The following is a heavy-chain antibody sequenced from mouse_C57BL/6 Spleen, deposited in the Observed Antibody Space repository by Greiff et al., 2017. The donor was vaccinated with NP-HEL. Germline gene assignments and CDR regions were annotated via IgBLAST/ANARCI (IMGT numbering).Heavy chain of an antibody. Sequence: QVQLQQPGAELVKPGASVKLSCKASGYTFTSYWMHWVKQRPGQGLEWIGMIHPNSGSTNYNEKFKSKATLTVDKSSSTAYMQLSSLTSEDSAVYYCARHDGYPWFAYWGQGTLVTVSA. D-gene: IGHD2-3*01. J-gene: IGHJ3*01. CDR2: IHPNSGST. CDR3: ARHDGYPWFAY. CDR1: GYTFTSYW. V-gene: IGHV1-64*01.